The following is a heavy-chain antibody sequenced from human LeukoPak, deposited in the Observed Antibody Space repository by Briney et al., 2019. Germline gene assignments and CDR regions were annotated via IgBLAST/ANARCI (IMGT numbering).Heavy chain of an antibody. Sequence: GASVKVSCKASGGTFSSYAISWVRQAPGQGLEWMGGIIPIFGTANYAQKFQGRVTITADESTSTAYMELSSLRSEDTAVYYCARDLALGSSWYYFDYWGQGTLVTVSS. V-gene: IGHV1-69*13. CDR1: GGTFSSYA. J-gene: IGHJ4*02. CDR2: IIPIFGTA. D-gene: IGHD6-13*01. CDR3: ARDLALGSSWYYFDY.